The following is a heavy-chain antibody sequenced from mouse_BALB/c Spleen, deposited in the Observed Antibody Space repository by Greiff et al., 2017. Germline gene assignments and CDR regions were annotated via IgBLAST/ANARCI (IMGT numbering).Heavy chain of an antibody. CDR3: ARHLGREEYFDV. CDR1: GFTFSSYY. J-gene: IGHJ1*01. Sequence: DVMLVESGGGLVKLGGSLKLSCAASGFTFSSYYMSWVRQTPEKRLELVAAINSNGGSTYYPDTVKGRFTISRDNAKNTLYLQMSSLKSEDTALYYCARHLGREEYFDVWGAGTTVTVSS. V-gene: IGHV5-6-2*01. D-gene: IGHD4-1*01. CDR2: INSNGGST.